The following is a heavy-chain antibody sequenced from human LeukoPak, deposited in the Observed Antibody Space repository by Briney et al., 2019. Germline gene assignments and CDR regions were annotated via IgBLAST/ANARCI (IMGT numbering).Heavy chain of an antibody. V-gene: IGHV4-39*07. CDR1: GGSLSSSNFY. D-gene: IGHD3-10*01. CDR2: IYYSGST. Sequence: SETLSLTCTVSGGSLSSSNFYWGWIRQPPGKGLEWIGSIYYSGSTYYNPSLKSRVSISVDTSKNQFSLKLSSVTAADTAVYYCARDARVQKWFGELLKTTTYYFDYWGQGTLVTVSS. CDR3: ARDARVQKWFGELLKTTTYYFDY. J-gene: IGHJ4*02.